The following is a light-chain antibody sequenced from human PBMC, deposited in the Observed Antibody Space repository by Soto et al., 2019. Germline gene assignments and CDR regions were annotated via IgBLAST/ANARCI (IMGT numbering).Light chain of an antibody. CDR2: GAS. CDR1: QSVGSSY. CDR3: QQYGTSWT. J-gene: IGKJ1*01. V-gene: IGKV3-20*01. Sequence: EIVLTQSPGTLSLSPGERATLSCRASQSVGSSYLAWYQQKPGQAPRLLIYGASTRATGIPDRFSGSWSGTDFTLTISRLEPDDFAVYYCQQYGTSWTFGQGTKVEIQ.